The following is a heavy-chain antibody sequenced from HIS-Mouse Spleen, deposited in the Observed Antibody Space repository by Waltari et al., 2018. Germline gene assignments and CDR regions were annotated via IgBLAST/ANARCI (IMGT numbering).Heavy chain of an antibody. CDR1: GGSISRYY. CDR3: ARTFPSGSYYYYYYYGMDV. V-gene: IGHV4-59*01. J-gene: IGHJ6*02. Sequence: QVQLQESGPGLVKPSETLSLTCTVSGGSISRYYWRWLRQPPAKGLEWIGYIYYSGSTNYNPSLKSRVTISVDTSKNQFSLKLSSVTAADTAVYYCARTFPSGSYYYYYYYGMDVWGQGTTVTVSS. CDR2: IYYSGST. D-gene: IGHD1-26*01.